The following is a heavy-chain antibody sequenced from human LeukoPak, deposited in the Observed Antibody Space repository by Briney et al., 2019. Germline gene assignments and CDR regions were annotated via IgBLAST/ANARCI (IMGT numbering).Heavy chain of an antibody. CDR1: GYTFTSYD. CDR2: MNPNSGNT. CDR3: ARVGEYCSSTSCYPYYYYGMDV. J-gene: IGHJ6*02. D-gene: IGHD2-2*01. V-gene: IGHV1-8*01. Sequence: ASVKVSCKASGYTFTSYDINWVRQATGQGLEWMGWMNPNSGNTGYAQKFQGRVTMTRNTSISTAYMELSSLRSEDTAEYYCARVGEYCSSTSCYPYYYYGMDVWGQGTTVTVSS.